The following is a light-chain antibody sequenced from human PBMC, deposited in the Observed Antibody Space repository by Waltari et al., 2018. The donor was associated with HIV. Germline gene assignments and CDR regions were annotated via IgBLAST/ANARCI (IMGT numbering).Light chain of an antibody. J-gene: IGLJ3*02. CDR1: SSNLGSGYH. Sequence: QSVLTQPPSVPGAPGPRVSISCSGASSNLGSGYHVPGYPQFPGRAPKVLSYAIPNRPSGVPDRFAGSKSGYSASLVITGLQAEDDADYYCQSYDSSLSGWVFGGGTKLTVL. V-gene: IGLV1-40*01. CDR2: AIP. CDR3: QSYDSSLSGWV.